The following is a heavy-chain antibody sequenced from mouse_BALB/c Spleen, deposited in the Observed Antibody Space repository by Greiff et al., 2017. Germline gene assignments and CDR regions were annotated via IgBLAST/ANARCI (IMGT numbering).Heavy chain of an antibody. V-gene: IGHV1S81*02. CDR3: TITTGDY. Sequence: QVQLQHPGAELVKPGASVKLSCKASGYTFTSYWMHWVKQRPGQGLEWIGEINPSNGRTNYNEKFKSKATLTVDKSSSTAYMQLCSLTSEDSAVYYCTITTGDYWGQGTTLTVSS. D-gene: IGHD1-1*01. J-gene: IGHJ2*01. CDR2: INPSNGRT. CDR1: GYTFTSYW.